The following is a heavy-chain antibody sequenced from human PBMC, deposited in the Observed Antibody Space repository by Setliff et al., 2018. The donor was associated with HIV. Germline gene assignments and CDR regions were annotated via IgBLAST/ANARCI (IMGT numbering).Heavy chain of an antibody. CDR2: TFDNGNT. D-gene: IGHD5-12*01. J-gene: IGHJ4*02. CDR3: ARQNSGYAPGPFDY. CDR1: GGSISFYY. Sequence: SETLSLTCSISGGSISFYYWNWLRQTPGKGLEWIAYTFDNGNTHYNPSLESRVTLSLDTSRNLFPLRLASVTAADTAVYYCARQNSGYAPGPFDYWGQGTLVTVSS. V-gene: IGHV4-59*08.